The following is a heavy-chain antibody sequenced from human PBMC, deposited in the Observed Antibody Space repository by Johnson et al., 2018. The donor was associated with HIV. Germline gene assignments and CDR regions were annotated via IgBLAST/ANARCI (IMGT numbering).Heavy chain of an antibody. Sequence: QEKLVESGGGVVQPGRSLRLSCAASGFTFSSYALHWVRQAPGKGLAWVAVISYDGRAAYSAASVKGRFTISRDNSKNTLYLQMNSLRADDTAVYFCARDRFGDSDAFDIGGQGTMVTVSS. CDR3: ARDRFGDSDAFDI. V-gene: IGHV3-30*04. J-gene: IGHJ3*02. D-gene: IGHD4-17*01. CDR2: ISYDGRAA. CDR1: GFTFSSYA.